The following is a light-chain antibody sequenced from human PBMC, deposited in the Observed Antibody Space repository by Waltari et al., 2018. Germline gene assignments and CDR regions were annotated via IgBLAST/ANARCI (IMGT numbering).Light chain of an antibody. V-gene: IGLV4-69*01. J-gene: IGLJ2*01. Sequence: QLVLTQPPSASASLGASVKLTCTLNSGHTRYAIAWHQQQPEKGPRFLMKLDSDGSHTKGDGIPDRFPGSSSGAGRYLILSSLQSEDEADYYCQSWDTGINVFGGGTKLTVL. CDR1: SGHTRYA. CDR2: LDSDGSH. CDR3: QSWDTGINV.